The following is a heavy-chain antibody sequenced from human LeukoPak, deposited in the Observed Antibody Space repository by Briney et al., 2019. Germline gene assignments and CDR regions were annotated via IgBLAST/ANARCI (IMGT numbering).Heavy chain of an antibody. D-gene: IGHD3-3*01. CDR3: ARDPYYDFWSGVFDP. CDR2: INPNSGGT. CDR1: GYTFTGYC. V-gene: IGHV1-2*02. Sequence: ASVKVTCKASGYTFTGYCMHWVRQAPGQGGEWIGWINPNSGGTNYAQKFQGRGTITRDRASSTDYMEVSRLRSDDTAVYYCARDPYYDFWSGVFDPWGQGTLVTVSS. J-gene: IGHJ5*02.